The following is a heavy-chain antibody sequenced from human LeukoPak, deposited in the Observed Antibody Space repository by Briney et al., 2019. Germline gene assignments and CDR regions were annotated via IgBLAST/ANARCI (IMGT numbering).Heavy chain of an antibody. D-gene: IGHD3-22*01. CDR1: GFTFNNYA. J-gene: IGHJ6*02. CDR3: VKGRITMIVVVMDV. V-gene: IGHV3-33*06. CDR2: IWFDGSNK. Sequence: GRSLRLSCAASGFTFNNYAMHWVRQVPGKGLEWVAVIWFDGSNKYYADSVRGRFTISRDNSKNTLYLQMNSLRAEDTAVYYCVKGRITMIVVVMDVWGQGTTVTVSS.